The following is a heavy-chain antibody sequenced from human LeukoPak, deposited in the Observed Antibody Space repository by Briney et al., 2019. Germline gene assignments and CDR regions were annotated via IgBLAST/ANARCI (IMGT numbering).Heavy chain of an antibody. Sequence: GESLEISCKGSGYSFTSYWIGWVRQMPGKGLEWMGIIYPSDSDTRYSPSFQGQVTISADRSINTAYLQWSSLKASDTAIYYCARMTTVTTRLTYWGQGTLVTVSS. CDR3: ARMTTVTTRLTY. D-gene: IGHD4-17*01. CDR1: GYSFTSYW. J-gene: IGHJ4*02. CDR2: IYPSDSDT. V-gene: IGHV5-51*01.